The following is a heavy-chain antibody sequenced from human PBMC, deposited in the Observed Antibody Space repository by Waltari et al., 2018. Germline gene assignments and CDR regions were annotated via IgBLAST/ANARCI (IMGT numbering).Heavy chain of an antibody. CDR1: GGSISSSSYY. Sequence: QLQLQESGPGLVKPSETLSLTCTVSGGSISSSSYYWGWIRQPPGKGLEWIGSIYYSGSTYYNPSLNSRVTISVDTSKNQFSLKLSSVTAADTAVYYCARSLRFLEWFFDYWGQGTLVTVSS. CDR3: ARSLRFLEWFFDY. V-gene: IGHV4-39*07. J-gene: IGHJ4*02. D-gene: IGHD3-3*01. CDR2: IYYSGST.